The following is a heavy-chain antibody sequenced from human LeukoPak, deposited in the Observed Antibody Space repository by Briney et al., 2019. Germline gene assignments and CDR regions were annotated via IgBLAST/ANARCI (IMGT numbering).Heavy chain of an antibody. Sequence: GGSLRLSCAASGFTFSSYAMSWVRQAPGKGLEWVSAISGSGGSTYYADSVKGRFTISRDNPKNTLYLQMNSLRAEGAAVYYCAKADLWDVYWGQGTLVTVSS. CDR1: GFTFSSYA. J-gene: IGHJ4*02. V-gene: IGHV3-23*01. CDR2: ISGSGGST. D-gene: IGHD2/OR15-2a*01. CDR3: AKADLWDVY.